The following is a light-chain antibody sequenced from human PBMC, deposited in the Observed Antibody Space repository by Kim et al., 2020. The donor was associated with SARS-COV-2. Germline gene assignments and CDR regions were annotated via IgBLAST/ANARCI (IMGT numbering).Light chain of an antibody. CDR2: GAS. CDR3: QQYNNWPPT. J-gene: IGKJ1*01. CDR1: QSVSSN. V-gene: IGKV3-15*01. Sequence: ASPGERAPLSCRASQSVSSNLAWYQQKPGQAPRLLIYGASTRATGIPARFSGSGSGTVFTLTISSPQSEDFAVYYCQQYNNWPPTFGQGTKVDIK.